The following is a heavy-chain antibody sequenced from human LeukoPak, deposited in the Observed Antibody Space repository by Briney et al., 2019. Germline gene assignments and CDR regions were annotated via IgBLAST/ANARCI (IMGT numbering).Heavy chain of an antibody. V-gene: IGHV4-59*01. D-gene: IGHD1-1*01. CDR1: GGSFSSDH. CDR2: IYYSGRT. Sequence: PSETLSLTCTVSGGSFSSDHCNWIRQPPGKGLEWIGCIYYSGRTYYNPSLKSRVTISVDMSKSQFSLRLTSVTAADTAVYYCARKNDFDIWGQGTLVTVSS. J-gene: IGHJ3*02. CDR3: ARKNDFDI.